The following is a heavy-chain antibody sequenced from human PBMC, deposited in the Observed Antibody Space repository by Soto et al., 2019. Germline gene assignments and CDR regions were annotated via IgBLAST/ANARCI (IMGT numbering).Heavy chain of an antibody. CDR2: ISAYNGNT. J-gene: IGHJ4*02. CDR1: GYTFTSYG. CDR3: VLDAQPHYLDY. V-gene: IGHV1-18*01. Sequence: QVQLVQSGAEVKKPGASVKVSCKASGYTFTSYGISWVRQAPGQGLEWMGWISAYNGNTNYAQKLQVRVTMTTDTSTSTAYMELSSLRSDDTAMYCCVLDAQPHYLDYWGQCSLVTVSS.